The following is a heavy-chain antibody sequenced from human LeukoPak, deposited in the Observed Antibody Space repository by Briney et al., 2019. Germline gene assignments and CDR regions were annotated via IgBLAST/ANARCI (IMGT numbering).Heavy chain of an antibody. CDR2: ITGNGGYNT. CDR3: ARYRTYYYDSSGISSFDY. Sequence: GGSLRLSFAASGFTFAGNAMSWVRQAPGKGLEWVSGITGNGGYNTYYAESVKGRFTISRDNSKNTLYLQMNSLRAEDTAVYYCARYRTYYYDSSGISSFDYWGQGTLVTVSS. V-gene: IGHV3-23*01. CDR1: GFTFAGNA. D-gene: IGHD3-22*01. J-gene: IGHJ4*02.